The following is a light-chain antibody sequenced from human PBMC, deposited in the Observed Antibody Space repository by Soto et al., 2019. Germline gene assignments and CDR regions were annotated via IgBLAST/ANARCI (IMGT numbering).Light chain of an antibody. V-gene: IGKV3D-20*02. CDR2: GVS. Sequence: EIVLTQSPGTLSLSPGERATLSCRASQSVTSNFLAWYQQKPGQAPRVIIFGVSTRATGVPDRFSGSGSGTDFTLTISRLEPEDFALYYCQQRSDWPWTFGQGTKVDI. J-gene: IGKJ1*01. CDR3: QQRSDWPWT. CDR1: QSVTSNF.